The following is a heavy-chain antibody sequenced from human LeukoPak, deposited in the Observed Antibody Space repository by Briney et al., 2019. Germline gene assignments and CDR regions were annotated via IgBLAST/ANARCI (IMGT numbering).Heavy chain of an antibody. D-gene: IGHD6-13*01. CDR2: TSYDGSNE. CDR3: AKDSSRWAFDS. CDR1: GVTLSSYG. Sequence: GRSLRLSCTASGVTLSSYGMHWVRQAPGKGLEWVAVTSYDGSNEYYADSMKGRFTVSRDNSKNTLYLQMNGLRTEDTAVYYCAKDSSRWAFDSWGQEPWSPSPQ. J-gene: IGHJ4*01. V-gene: IGHV3-30*18.